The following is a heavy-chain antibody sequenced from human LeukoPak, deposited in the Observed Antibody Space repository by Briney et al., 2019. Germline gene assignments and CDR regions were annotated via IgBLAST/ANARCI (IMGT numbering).Heavy chain of an antibody. CDR3: ARHLQDPNIFYYYYYMDV. D-gene: IGHD2-8*01. CDR1: GGSISSYY. Sequence: SETLSLTCTVSGGSISSYYWSWIRQPPGKGLEWIGYIYTSGSTNYNPSLKSRVTISVDTSKNQFSLKLSSVTAADTAVYYCARHLQDPNIFYYYYYMDVWGKGTTVTVSS. J-gene: IGHJ6*03. CDR2: IYTSGST. V-gene: IGHV4-4*09.